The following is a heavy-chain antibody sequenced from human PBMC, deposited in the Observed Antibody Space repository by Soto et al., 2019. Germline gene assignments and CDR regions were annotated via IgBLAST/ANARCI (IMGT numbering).Heavy chain of an antibody. CDR2: INPNSGGT. D-gene: IGHD2-8*01. CDR3: ARERAELGYCTNGVCPYYYYGMDV. J-gene: IGHJ6*02. CDR1: GYTFTGYY. V-gene: IGHV1-2*02. Sequence: ASVKVSCKASGYTFTGYYMHWVRQAPGQGLEWMGWINPNSGGTNYAQKFQGRVTMTRDTSISTAYMELSRLRSDDTAVYYCARERAELGYCTNGVCPYYYYGMDVLGQGTTVTVSS.